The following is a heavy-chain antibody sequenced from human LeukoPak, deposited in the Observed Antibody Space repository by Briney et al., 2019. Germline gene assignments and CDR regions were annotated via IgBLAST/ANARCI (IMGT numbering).Heavy chain of an antibody. CDR3: ARHYGYSYGHPFDY. D-gene: IGHD5-18*01. V-gene: IGHV4-59*08. CDR2: IYYSGST. J-gene: IGHJ4*02. CDR1: GGSISSYY. Sequence: PWETLSLTCTVSGGSISSYYWSWIRQPPGKGLEWIGYIYYSGSTNYNPSLKSRVTISVDTSKNQFSLKLSSVTAADTAVYYCARHYGYSYGHPFDYWGQGTLVTVSS.